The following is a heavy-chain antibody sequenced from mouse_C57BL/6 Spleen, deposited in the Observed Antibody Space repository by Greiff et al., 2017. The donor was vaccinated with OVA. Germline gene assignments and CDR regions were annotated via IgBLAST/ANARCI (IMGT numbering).Heavy chain of an antibody. CDR2: IWSGGST. CDR1: GFSLTSYG. Sequence: VKLVESGPGLVQPSQSLSITCTVSGFSLTSYGVHWVRQSPGKGLEWLGVIWSGGSTDYNAAFISRLSISKDNSKSQVFFKMNSLQADDTAIYYCATYGSSYRDYAMDYWGQGTSVTVSS. CDR3: ATYGSSYRDYAMDY. D-gene: IGHD1-1*01. V-gene: IGHV2-2*01. J-gene: IGHJ4*01.